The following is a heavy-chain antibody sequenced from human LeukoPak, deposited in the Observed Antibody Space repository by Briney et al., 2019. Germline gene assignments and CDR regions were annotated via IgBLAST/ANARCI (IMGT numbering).Heavy chain of an antibody. V-gene: IGHV3-7*01. CDR1: GFTFSSYW. J-gene: IGHJ4*02. D-gene: IGHD3-3*01. Sequence: GGSLRLSCAASGFTFSSYWMSWVRQAPGKGLEWVANIKQDGSEKYYVDSVKGRFTISRDNAKNSLYLQMNSLRAEDTAVYYCARVKYDFWSGYYDYWGQGTLVTVS. CDR3: ARVKYDFWSGYYDY. CDR2: IKQDGSEK.